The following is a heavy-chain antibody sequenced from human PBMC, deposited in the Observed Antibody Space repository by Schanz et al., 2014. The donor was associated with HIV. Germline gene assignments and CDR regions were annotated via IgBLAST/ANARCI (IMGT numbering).Heavy chain of an antibody. CDR1: GGSVSNDYYS. D-gene: IGHD5-12*01. CDR3: ARGGRYRGYDFPPHYYYGMDV. V-gene: IGHV4-30-2*01. Sequence: QLQLQESGSGLVKPSQTLSLTCAVSGGSVSNDYYSWNWIRLPPGKALEWIGHISHSGSTYYNPSLRGRVTISGDWTKNQFSLKLSPVTAADTAVYYCARGGRYRGYDFPPHYYYGMDVWGQGTAVTVSS. J-gene: IGHJ6*02. CDR2: ISHSGST.